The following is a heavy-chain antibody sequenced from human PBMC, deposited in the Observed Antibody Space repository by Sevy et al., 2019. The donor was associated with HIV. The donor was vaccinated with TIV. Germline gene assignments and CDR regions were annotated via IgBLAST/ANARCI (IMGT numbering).Heavy chain of an antibody. CDR2: MRSKPSAGTT. Sequence: GGSLRLSCTTSGFTLGDYAMNWVRQAPGKGLEWVGFMRSKPSAGTTEYAPSVKGRFTISTDDSEASAHLQMSSLRTDDTGVYYCIRGRFLGYTAIVPDYWGQGTLVTVSS. CDR1: GFTLGDYA. D-gene: IGHD5-18*01. J-gene: IGHJ4*02. V-gene: IGHV3-49*04. CDR3: IRGRFLGYTAIVPDY.